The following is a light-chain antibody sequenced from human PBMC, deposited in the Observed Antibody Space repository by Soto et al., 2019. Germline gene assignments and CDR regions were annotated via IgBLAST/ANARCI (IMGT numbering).Light chain of an antibody. CDR2: GAS. CDR1: QSVTSSY. J-gene: IGKJ4*01. V-gene: IGKV3-20*01. Sequence: EIVLTQSPGTLSLSPGERATLSCRASQSVTSSYLAWYQQKPGQAPRLLIYGASSRATGIPDRFSGSGSGTDFTLSISRLEPEDFAVYYCQQYGNSPLTFGGGTKGEIK. CDR3: QQYGNSPLT.